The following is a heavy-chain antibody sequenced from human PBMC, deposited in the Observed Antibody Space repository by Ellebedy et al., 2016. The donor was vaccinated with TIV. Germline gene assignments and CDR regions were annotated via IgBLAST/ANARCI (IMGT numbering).Heavy chain of an antibody. Sequence: ASVKVSCXASGYTFTGYYMHWVRQAPGQGLEWMGWINPNSGGTNYAQKFQGRVTMTRDTSISTAYMELSRLRSDDTAVYYCASDIVVVPAATPQGAFDIWGQGTMVTVSS. CDR3: ASDIVVVPAATPQGAFDI. J-gene: IGHJ3*02. D-gene: IGHD2-2*01. CDR2: INPNSGGT. CDR1: GYTFTGYY. V-gene: IGHV1-2*02.